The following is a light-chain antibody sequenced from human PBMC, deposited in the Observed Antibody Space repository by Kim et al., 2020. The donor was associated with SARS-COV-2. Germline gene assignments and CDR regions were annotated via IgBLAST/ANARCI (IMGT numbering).Light chain of an antibody. CDR3: QHYSTFPWT. V-gene: IGKV1-16*02. CDR1: TNY. Sequence: TNYLAWFRQKPGKAPESLIYAAFTLQSGVPSKFSGSGSGTHFTLVINNLQPEDFATYYCQHYSTFPWTFGQGTKVDIK. J-gene: IGKJ1*01. CDR2: AAF.